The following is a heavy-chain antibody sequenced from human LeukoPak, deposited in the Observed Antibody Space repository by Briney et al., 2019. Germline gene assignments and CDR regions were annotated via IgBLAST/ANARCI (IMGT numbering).Heavy chain of an antibody. J-gene: IGHJ6*03. CDR2: IRSKAYGGTT. Sequence: GGSLRLSCTASGFTFGDYAMSWVRQAPGKGLEWVGFIRSKAYGGTTEYAASAKGRFTISRDDSKGIAYLQMNSLKTEDTAVYYCTRGGGFDYYYYYMDVWGKGTTVTVSS. D-gene: IGHD2-15*01. V-gene: IGHV3-49*04. CDR3: TRGGGFDYYYYYMDV. CDR1: GFTFGDYA.